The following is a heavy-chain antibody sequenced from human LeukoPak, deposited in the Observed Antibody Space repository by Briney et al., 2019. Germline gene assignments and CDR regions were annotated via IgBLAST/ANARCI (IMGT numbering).Heavy chain of an antibody. CDR3: AGARYGSGSYYHAFDI. D-gene: IGHD3-10*01. CDR1: GGTFSSYA. J-gene: IGHJ3*02. V-gene: IGHV1-69*05. Sequence: SVKVSCKASGGTFSSYAIIWVRQAPGQGLEWMGGIIPIFGTANYAQKFQGRVTITTDESTSTAYMELSSLRSEDTAVYYCAGARYGSGSYYHAFDIWGQGTMVTVSS. CDR2: IIPIFGTA.